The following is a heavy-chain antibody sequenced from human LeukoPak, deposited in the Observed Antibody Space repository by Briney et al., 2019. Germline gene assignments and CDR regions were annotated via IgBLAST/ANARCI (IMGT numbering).Heavy chain of an antibody. D-gene: IGHD2-2*01. J-gene: IGHJ4*02. CDR1: GGPISGYY. CDR2: IYYSGST. Sequence: SETLSLTCTVSGGPISGYYWSWIRQPPGKGLEWIGYIYYSGSTNYNPSLKSRVTISVDTSKNQFSLKLSSVTAADTAVYYCARAAHCSSTSCLYYFDYWGQGTLVTVSS. V-gene: IGHV4-59*01. CDR3: ARAAHCSSTSCLYYFDY.